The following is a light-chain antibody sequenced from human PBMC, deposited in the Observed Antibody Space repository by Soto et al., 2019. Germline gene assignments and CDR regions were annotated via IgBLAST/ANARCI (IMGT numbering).Light chain of an antibody. CDR3: AVWDDSLNGSVA. J-gene: IGLJ2*01. CDR1: SSNIGSNF. V-gene: IGLV1-47*01. CDR2: RND. Sequence: QAVVTQAPSASGTPGQRVTISCSGSSSNIGSNFVYWYQKFPGTAPKVLIYRNDQRPSWVPDRFSGSKSGTSASLAISGLRSEDEADYYCAVWDDSLNGSVAFGGGTKLTVL.